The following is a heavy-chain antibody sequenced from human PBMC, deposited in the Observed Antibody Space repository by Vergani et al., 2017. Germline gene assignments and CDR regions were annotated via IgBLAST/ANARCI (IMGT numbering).Heavy chain of an antibody. D-gene: IGHD3-10*01. J-gene: IGHJ6*01. CDR1: GFTFSSYS. Sequence: VQLVESGGGVIQPGRSLRLSCAASGFTFSSYSTNWVRQAPGKGLEWVSSISSSSSYIYYSDSLKGRFTISRDNAKSLLYLQMNSLRAEDSGVYSWARDRYYLGSGSYPYFYYYGLDVLGRGAAVTVSS. CDR3: ARDRYYLGSGSYPYFYYYGLDV. CDR2: ISSSSSYI. V-gene: IGHV3-21*01.